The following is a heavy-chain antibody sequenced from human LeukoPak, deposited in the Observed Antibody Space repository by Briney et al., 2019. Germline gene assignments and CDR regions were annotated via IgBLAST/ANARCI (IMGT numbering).Heavy chain of an antibody. CDR3: AASYCGGDCYSPGGYYYYMDV. CDR1: GYTFTSYG. Sequence: ASVKVSCKASGYTFTSYGISWVRQAPGQGLEWMGWISAYNGNTNYAQKLQGRVTMTTDTSTSTAYMELRSLRSDDTAVYYCAASYCGGDCYSPGGYYYYMDVWGKGTTVTISS. D-gene: IGHD2-21*02. V-gene: IGHV1-18*01. CDR2: ISAYNGNT. J-gene: IGHJ6*03.